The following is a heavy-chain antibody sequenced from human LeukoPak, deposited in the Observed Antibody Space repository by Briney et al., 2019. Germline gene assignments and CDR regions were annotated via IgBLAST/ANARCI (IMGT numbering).Heavy chain of an antibody. CDR1: GGSINNYY. CDR3: AGEWNGVFDF. J-gene: IGHJ3*01. CDR2: VYSTGTT. D-gene: IGHD1-1*01. V-gene: IGHV4-4*07. Sequence: PSETLSLTCTVSGGSINNYYWSCIRQPAGKGLEWIGRVYSTGTTYYSPSLKSRLTMSVDKSKNQFSLKLSSVTAADTAVYYCAGEWNGVFDFGGKGKMVTASS.